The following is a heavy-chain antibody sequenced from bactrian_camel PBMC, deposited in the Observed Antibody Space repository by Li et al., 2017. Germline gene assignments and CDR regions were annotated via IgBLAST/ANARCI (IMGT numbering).Heavy chain of an antibody. CDR3: AASSRYFCYSDDVARGTRFAY. CDR2: INSDGTT. D-gene: IGHD2*01. CDR1: GYTYSRYC. Sequence: HVQLVESGGGSVQSGGSLRLSCAASGYTYSRYCMAWFRQAPGKEREGVAAINSDGTTNYADSVKGRFIISQDNSKNSLYLQMNSLKPEDTAMYYCAASSRYFCYSDDVARGTRFAYWGQGTQVTVS. V-gene: IGHV3S26*01. J-gene: IGHJ6*01.